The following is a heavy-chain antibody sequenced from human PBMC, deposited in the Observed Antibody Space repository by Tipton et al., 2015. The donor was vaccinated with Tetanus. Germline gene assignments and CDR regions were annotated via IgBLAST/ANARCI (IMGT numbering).Heavy chain of an antibody. CDR3: ARWGEAAGSTKLYAVDI. Sequence: TLSLTCSVSGASISSYYWNWIRQVPGKGLEWFGYTHHSGNTNYNPSLSGRVTTSEESPKNQLFLKMSSVTAADKAVYYCARWGEAAGSTKLYAVDIWGQGTMVSGSS. J-gene: IGHJ3*02. D-gene: IGHD3-10*01. V-gene: IGHV4-59*01. CDR2: THHSGNT. CDR1: GASISSYY.